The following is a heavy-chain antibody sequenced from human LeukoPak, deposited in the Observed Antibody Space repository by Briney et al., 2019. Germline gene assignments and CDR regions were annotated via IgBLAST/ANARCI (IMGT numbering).Heavy chain of an antibody. CDR3: ARDRLVGHNSPGPNWFDP. J-gene: IGHJ5*02. V-gene: IGHV1-3*01. Sequence: ASVKVSCKASGYTFTSYAMHWVRQAPGQRLEWMGWINAGNGNTKYSQKFQGRVTITRDTSAGTAYMELSSLRSEDTAVYYCARDRLVGHNSPGPNWFDPWGQGTLVTVSS. D-gene: IGHD1-1*01. CDR2: INAGNGNT. CDR1: GYTFTSYA.